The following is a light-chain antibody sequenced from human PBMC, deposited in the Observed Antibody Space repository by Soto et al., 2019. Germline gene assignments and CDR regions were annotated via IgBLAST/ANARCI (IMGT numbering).Light chain of an antibody. Sequence: QSVLTQPRSVSGSPGQSVTISCTGTSSDVGGYNYVSWYQHHPGKAPKLMIYDVDKRPSGVPGRFSGSKSGNTASLTISGLQAEDEADYYCCSYAGSHPFVSGTGTKGTGL. CDR3: CSYAGSHPFV. V-gene: IGLV2-11*01. CDR1: SSDVGGYNY. CDR2: DVD. J-gene: IGLJ1*01.